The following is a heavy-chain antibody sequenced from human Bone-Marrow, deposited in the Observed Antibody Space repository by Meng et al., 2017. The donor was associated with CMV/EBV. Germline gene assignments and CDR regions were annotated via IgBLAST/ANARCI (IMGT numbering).Heavy chain of an antibody. V-gene: IGHV3-30-3*01. CDR1: GFTFSSYA. J-gene: IGHJ6*02. CDR3: ASELYSYGRRYYAMDI. Sequence: GESLKISCAASGFTFSSYAMHWVRQAPGKGLEWVAVISYDGTNKYYADSVKGRFSISRHSSKNTLYLQMNSLRTEDRAVYFCASELYSYGRRYYAMDIWGQGTTVTVSS. D-gene: IGHD5-18*01. CDR2: ISYDGTNK.